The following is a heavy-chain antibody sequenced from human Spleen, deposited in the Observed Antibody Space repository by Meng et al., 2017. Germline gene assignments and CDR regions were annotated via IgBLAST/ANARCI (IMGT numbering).Heavy chain of an antibody. Sequence: GESLKISCAASGFTFSSYSMNWVRQAPGKGLEWVSSISSSSSYIYYADSVKGRFTISRDNAKNSLYLQMNSLRAEDTAVYYCARDFGFSGSYYLEHNWFDPWGQGTLVTVSS. CDR3: ARDFGFSGSYYLEHNWFDP. CDR1: GFTFSSYS. D-gene: IGHD3-10*01. V-gene: IGHV3-21*01. CDR2: ISSSSSYI. J-gene: IGHJ5*02.